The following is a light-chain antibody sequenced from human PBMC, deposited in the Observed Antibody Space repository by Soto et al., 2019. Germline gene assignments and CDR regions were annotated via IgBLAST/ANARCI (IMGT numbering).Light chain of an antibody. CDR1: QSVSSSY. CDR2: GAS. CDR3: QQYDSSPLA. V-gene: IGKV3-20*01. Sequence: EIVLTQSPGTLSLSPGERATLSCRASQSVSSSYLAWYQQKPGQAPRLLIYGASSRATGIPDRFSGSGSGTDFTLTISRLEPEDFAVYYCQQYDSSPLAFGGGIKVDIK. J-gene: IGKJ4*01.